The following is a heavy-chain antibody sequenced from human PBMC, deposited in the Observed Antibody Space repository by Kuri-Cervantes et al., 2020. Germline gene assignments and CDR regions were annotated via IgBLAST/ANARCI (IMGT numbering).Heavy chain of an antibody. CDR3: AKMGVVASYYFDY. CDR2: IKQDGSEK. J-gene: IGHJ4*02. Sequence: ETLSLTCAASGFTFSSYWMNWVRQAPGKGLEWVANIKQDGSEKYYVDSVKGRFTISRDNSKNTLYLQMNSLRAEDTAVYYCAKMGVVASYYFDYWGQGTLVTVSS. V-gene: IGHV3-7*03. CDR1: GFTFSSYW. D-gene: IGHD2-15*01.